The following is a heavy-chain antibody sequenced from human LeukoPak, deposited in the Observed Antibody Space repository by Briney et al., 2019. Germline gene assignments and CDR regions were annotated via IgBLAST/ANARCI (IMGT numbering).Heavy chain of an antibody. CDR2: IIPIFGTA. J-gene: IGHJ4*02. V-gene: IGHV1-69*01. CDR3: ARGAGKYIDSSLVY. D-gene: IGHD3-10*01. Sequence: GASVKVSCKASGGTSSSYAISWVRQAPGQGLEWMGGIIPIFGTANYAQKFQGRVTITADESTTTAYMELSSLRSEDTAVYYCARGAGKYIDSSLVYWGQGTLVTVSS. CDR1: GGTSSSYA.